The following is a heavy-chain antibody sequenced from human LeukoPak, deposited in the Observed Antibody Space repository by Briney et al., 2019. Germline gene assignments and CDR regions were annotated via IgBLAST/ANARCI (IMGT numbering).Heavy chain of an antibody. CDR2: IYYSGST. D-gene: IGHD4-17*01. CDR1: GGSISSYY. Sequence: PSETLSLTCTVSGGSISSYYWSWIRQPPGKGLEWIGYIYYSGSTNYNPSLKGRVTISVDTSKNQFSLKLSSVTAADTAVYYCARLPGRSPGDYYYSYGMDVWGQGTTVTVSS. V-gene: IGHV4-59*08. J-gene: IGHJ6*02. CDR3: ARLPGRSPGDYYYSYGMDV.